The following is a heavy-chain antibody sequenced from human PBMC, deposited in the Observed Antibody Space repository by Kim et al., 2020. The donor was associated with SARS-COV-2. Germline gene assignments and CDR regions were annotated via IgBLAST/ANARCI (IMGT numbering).Heavy chain of an antibody. CDR3: ARDLHSDYLFSLYGMDV. Sequence: VQGRFTISRDNSNNPLYLKMNSLRADDTAVYYCARDLHSDYLFSLYGMDVWGQGTTVTVSS. J-gene: IGHJ6*01. V-gene: IGHV3-53*01. D-gene: IGHD4-4*01.